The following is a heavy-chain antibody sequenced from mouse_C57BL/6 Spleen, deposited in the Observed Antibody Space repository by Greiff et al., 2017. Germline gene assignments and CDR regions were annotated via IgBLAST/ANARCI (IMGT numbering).Heavy chain of an antibody. V-gene: IGHV1-39*01. CDR1: GYSFTDYN. D-gene: IGHD1-1*01. CDR3: ARNGYITTVVATPAWFAY. J-gene: IGHJ3*01. Sequence: EVQLQQSGPELVKPGASVKISCKASGYSFTDYNMNWVKQSNGKSLEWIGVINPNYGTTSYNQKFKGKATLTVDQSSSTASMQLNSLTSEDSAVYYCARNGYITTVVATPAWFAYWGQGTLVTVSA. CDR2: INPNYGTT.